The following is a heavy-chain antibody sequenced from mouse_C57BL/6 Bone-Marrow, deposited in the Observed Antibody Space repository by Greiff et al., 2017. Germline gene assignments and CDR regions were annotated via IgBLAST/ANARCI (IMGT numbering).Heavy chain of an antibody. Sequence: EVQVVESGGDLVKPGGSLKLSCAASGFTFSSYGMSWVRQTPDKRLEWVATISSGGSYTYYPDSVKGRFTISRDNAKNTLYLQMSSLKSEDTAMYYWARQTAQATGFAYWGQGTLVTVSA. V-gene: IGHV5-6*01. J-gene: IGHJ3*01. D-gene: IGHD3-2*02. CDR1: GFTFSSYG. CDR2: ISSGGSYT. CDR3: ARQTAQATGFAY.